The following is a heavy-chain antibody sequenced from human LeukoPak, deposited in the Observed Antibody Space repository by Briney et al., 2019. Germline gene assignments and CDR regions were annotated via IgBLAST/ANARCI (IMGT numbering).Heavy chain of an antibody. CDR1: GYTFTSYA. CDR3: ARGSSGYSVYYFDY. V-gene: IGHV1-3*01. CDR2: INAGNGNT. D-gene: IGHD3-22*01. J-gene: IGHJ4*02. Sequence: GASVKVSCKASGYTFTSYAMHWVRQAPGQRLEWMGWINAGNGNTKYSQKFQGRVTITRDTSASTAYMEPSSLRSEDTAVYYCARGSSGYSVYYFDYWGQGTLVTVSS.